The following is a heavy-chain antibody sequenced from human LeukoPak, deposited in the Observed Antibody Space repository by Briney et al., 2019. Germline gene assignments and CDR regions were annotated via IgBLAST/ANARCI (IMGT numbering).Heavy chain of an antibody. CDR1: GGSFSGYY. Sequence: PSETLSLTCAVYGGSFSGYYWSWIRQPPGKGLEWIGEINHSGSTNYNPSLKSRVTISVDTSKNQFSLKLSSVTAADTAVYYCASVPAAIPVGNYYMDVWGKGTTVTVSS. J-gene: IGHJ6*03. CDR3: ASVPAAIPVGNYYMDV. V-gene: IGHV4-34*01. D-gene: IGHD2-2*02. CDR2: INHSGST.